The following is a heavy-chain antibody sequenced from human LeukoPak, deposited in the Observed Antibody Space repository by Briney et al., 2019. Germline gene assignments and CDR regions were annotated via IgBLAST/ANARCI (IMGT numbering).Heavy chain of an antibody. J-gene: IGHJ4*02. CDR3: ARYYDSRGYCDY. CDR1: GYTFTDYY. CDR2: INPNSGGT. V-gene: IGHV1-2*02. D-gene: IGHD3-22*01. Sequence: ASVKVSCKTSGYTFTDYYMHWVRQAPGQGFEWMGWINPNSGGTNYAQKFQGRVTMTRDTSISTAYMDLSRLRSDDTAVYYCARYYDSRGYCDYWGQGTLVTVSS.